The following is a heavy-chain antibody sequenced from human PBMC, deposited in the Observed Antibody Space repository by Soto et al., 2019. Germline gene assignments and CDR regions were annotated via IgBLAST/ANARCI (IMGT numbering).Heavy chain of an antibody. J-gene: IGHJ4*02. D-gene: IGHD3-22*01. V-gene: IGHV1-69*02. CDR3: ASLGSTYYYDSSGYPGY. CDR1: GGTFSSYT. Sequence: ASVKVSCKASGGTFSSYTISWVRQAPGQGLEWMGRIIPILGIANYAQKFQGRVTITADKSTSTAYMELSSLRSEDTAVYYCASLGSTYYYDSSGYPGYWGQGTLVTVSS. CDR2: IIPILGIA.